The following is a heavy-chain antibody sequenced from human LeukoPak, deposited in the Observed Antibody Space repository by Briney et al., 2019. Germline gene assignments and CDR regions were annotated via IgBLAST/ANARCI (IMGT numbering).Heavy chain of an antibody. V-gene: IGHV3-9*01. J-gene: IGHJ4*02. D-gene: IGHD2-21*02. Sequence: GGSLRFSCAASGFTFDDYAMHWVRQAPGKGLEWVSGISWNSGSIGYADSVKGRFTISRDNSKNTLYLQMNSLRAEDTAVYYCARGDPGAYWGQGTLVTVSS. CDR1: GFTFDDYA. CDR2: ISWNSGSI. CDR3: ARGDPGAY.